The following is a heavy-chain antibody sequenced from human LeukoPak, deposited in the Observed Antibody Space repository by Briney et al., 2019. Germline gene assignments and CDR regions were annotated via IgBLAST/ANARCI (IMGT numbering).Heavy chain of an antibody. CDR1: GGSVSSGSDY. D-gene: IGHD4-17*01. Sequence: SETLSFTCTVSGGSVSSGSDYWSWIRQPPGKGLEWIGYIFYSGSTNYNPSLKSRVTISVDTSKNQFSLKLSSVTAADTAVYYCARTKVTNYGMDVWGQGTTVTVSS. J-gene: IGHJ6*02. V-gene: IGHV4-61*01. CDR2: IFYSGST. CDR3: ARTKVTNYGMDV.